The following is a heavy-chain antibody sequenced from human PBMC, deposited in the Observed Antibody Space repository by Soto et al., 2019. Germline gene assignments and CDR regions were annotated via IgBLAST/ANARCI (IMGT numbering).Heavy chain of an antibody. Sequence: ASVKVSCKASGYTFTSYGISWVRQAPGQGLEWMGWISAYNGNTNYAQKLQGRVTMTTDTSTSTAYMELRSLRSDDTAVYYCARAFWEQLVNGCFDPWGQGTLVTVSS. CDR1: GYTFTSYG. CDR3: ARAFWEQLVNGCFDP. D-gene: IGHD6-13*01. V-gene: IGHV1-18*01. J-gene: IGHJ5*02. CDR2: ISAYNGNT.